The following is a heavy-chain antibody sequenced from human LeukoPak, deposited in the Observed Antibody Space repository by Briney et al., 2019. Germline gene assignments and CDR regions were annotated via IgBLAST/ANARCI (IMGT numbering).Heavy chain of an antibody. CDR1: GGSFTIYY. Sequence: PSETLSLTCTVSGGSFTIYYWSWIRHPPGKRLEWIGYIYYSGSTNYNPSLKSRVSMSVGTSKNQFSLKLNSVTAADTAVYYCARTEYFFDHWGQGTLVTVSS. V-gene: IGHV4-59*01. CDR3: ARTEYFFDH. J-gene: IGHJ4*02. D-gene: IGHD3-10*01. CDR2: IYYSGST.